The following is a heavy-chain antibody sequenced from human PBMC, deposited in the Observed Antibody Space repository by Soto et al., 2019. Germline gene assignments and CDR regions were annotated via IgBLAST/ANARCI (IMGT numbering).Heavy chain of an antibody. V-gene: IGHV3-23*01. CDR1: GFAFHSYG. D-gene: IGHD3-16*02. Sequence: GGSLRLSCAASGFAFHSYGMTWVRQPPGKGLEWVSAITGTGGSTYFADSVKGRFTISRDNSNDTLYLHMNSLRVEDTAVYYCARGLGGVIAPPDLWGQGTLDTVSS. CDR3: ARGLGGVIAPPDL. J-gene: IGHJ5*02. CDR2: ITGTGGST.